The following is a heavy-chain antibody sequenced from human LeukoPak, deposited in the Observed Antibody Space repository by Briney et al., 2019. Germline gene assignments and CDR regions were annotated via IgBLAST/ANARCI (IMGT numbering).Heavy chain of an antibody. Sequence: GGSLRLSCAASRFGLYNYDIHWVRQAPGKGLEWVAVISYDGSNKYYADSVKGRFTISRDNSKNTLYLQMNSLGAEDTAVYYCAGDMITFGGVTPGYFDYWGQGTLVTVSS. CDR2: ISYDGSNK. CDR3: AGDMITFGGVTPGYFDY. V-gene: IGHV3-30*03. J-gene: IGHJ4*02. CDR1: RFGLYNYD. D-gene: IGHD3-16*01.